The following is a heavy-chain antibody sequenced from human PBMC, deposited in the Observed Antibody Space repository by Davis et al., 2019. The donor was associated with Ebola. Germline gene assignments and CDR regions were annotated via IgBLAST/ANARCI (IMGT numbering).Heavy chain of an antibody. V-gene: IGHV4-30-4*02. CDR3: AGAGYSSGWNFAS. D-gene: IGHD6-19*01. J-gene: IGHJ4*02. CDR2: IYYSGST. CDR1: GGSISSGDYY. Sequence: MPSETLSLTCTVSGGSISSGDYYWSWIRQPPGKGLEWIGYIYYSGSTYYNPSLKSRVTISVDTSKNQFSLKLSSVTAADTAVYFCAGAGYSSGWNFASWGQGTLDTVSS.